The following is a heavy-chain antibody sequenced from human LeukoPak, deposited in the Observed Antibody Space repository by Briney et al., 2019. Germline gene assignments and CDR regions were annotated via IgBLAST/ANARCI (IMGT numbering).Heavy chain of an antibody. D-gene: IGHD2-8*01. CDR1: GFTFSAYF. CDR2: ISSNEYDT. CDR3: VKDLNGTWSFDY. Sequence: GGSLRLSCSASGFTFSAYFMHWVRQAPGKGLEYVSSISSNEYDTYYADSVKGRFTISRDSSKNTLFLQMGSLRAEDTAVYYCVKDLNGTWSFDYWGQGTLVTVSS. V-gene: IGHV3-64D*06. J-gene: IGHJ4*02.